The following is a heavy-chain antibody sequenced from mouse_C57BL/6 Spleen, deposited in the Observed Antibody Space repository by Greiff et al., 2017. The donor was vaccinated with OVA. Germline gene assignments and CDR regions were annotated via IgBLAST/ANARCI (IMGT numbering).Heavy chain of an antibody. CDR3: ARSYYSNRHYAMDY. J-gene: IGHJ4*01. D-gene: IGHD2-5*01. V-gene: IGHV1-64*01. Sequence: VQLQQSGAELVKPGASVKLSCKASGYTFTSYWMHWVKQRPGQGLEWIGMIHPNSGSTNYNEKFKSKATLTVDKSSSTAYMQLSSLTSEDSAVYYCARSYYSNRHYAMDYWGQGTSVTVSS. CDR1: GYTFTSYW. CDR2: IHPNSGST.